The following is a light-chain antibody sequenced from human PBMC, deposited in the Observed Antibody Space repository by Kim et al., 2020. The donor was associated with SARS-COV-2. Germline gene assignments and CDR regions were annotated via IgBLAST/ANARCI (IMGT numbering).Light chain of an antibody. V-gene: IGKV3-15*01. CDR1: QSVSSN. CDR3: QQYNNWPLT. J-gene: IGKJ4*01. Sequence: VSPGERATLSCRASQSVSSNLAWYQQKPGQAPRLLIYSASTRATGIPARFSGSGSGTEFTLTIGSLQSEDFAIYYCQQYNNWPLTFGGGTKVDIK. CDR2: SAS.